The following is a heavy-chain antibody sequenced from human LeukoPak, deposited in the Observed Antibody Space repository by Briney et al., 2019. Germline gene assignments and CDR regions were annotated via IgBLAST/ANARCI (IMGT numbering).Heavy chain of an antibody. CDR1: GFSFSSYS. J-gene: IGHJ3*02. V-gene: IGHV3-48*01. Sequence: PGGSLRLSCAASGFSFSSYSMNWVRQAPGTGLQWVAYISSGSNDIEYADSVKGRFTISRDNAKNSLYLQMNSLRAEDTAVYYCAREGVFDSNAFDIWGQGTMVTVSS. D-gene: IGHD3-22*01. CDR2: ISSGSNDI. CDR3: AREGVFDSNAFDI.